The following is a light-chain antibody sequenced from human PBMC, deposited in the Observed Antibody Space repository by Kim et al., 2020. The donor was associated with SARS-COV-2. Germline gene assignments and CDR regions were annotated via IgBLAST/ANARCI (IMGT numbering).Light chain of an antibody. Sequence: ASLGDTVTITCRARQSISDLLAWFQQKPGKAPKSLIYTTSNVQSGVPSRFSGSGSGTEFTLAINSLQPEDSATYYCLRSETYPLVFGGGAKVDIK. CDR1: QSISDL. J-gene: IGKJ4*01. V-gene: IGKV1-16*01. CDR2: TTS. CDR3: LRSETYPLV.